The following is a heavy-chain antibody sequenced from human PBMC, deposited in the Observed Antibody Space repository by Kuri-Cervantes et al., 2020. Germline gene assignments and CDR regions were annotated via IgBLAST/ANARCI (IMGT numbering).Heavy chain of an antibody. D-gene: IGHD3-22*01. CDR1: GFTFSSYA. Sequence: GESLKISCAASGFTFSSYAMHWVRQAPGRGLEYVSAISGSGGSTYYADSVKGRFTISRDNSKNTLYLQMNSLRAEDTAVYYCAKDHYYYDIPYWGQGTLVTVSS. CDR3: AKDHYYYDIPY. V-gene: IGHV3-23*01. J-gene: IGHJ4*02. CDR2: ISGSGGST.